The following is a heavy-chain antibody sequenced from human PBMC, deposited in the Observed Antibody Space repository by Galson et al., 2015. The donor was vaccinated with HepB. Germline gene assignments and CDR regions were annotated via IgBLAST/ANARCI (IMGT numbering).Heavy chain of an antibody. CDR2: ISSSSSTI. V-gene: IGHV3-48*04. Sequence: SLRLSCAASGFTFSSYSMNWVRQAPGKGLEWVSYISSSSSTIYYADSVKGRFTISRDNAKNSLYLQMNSLRAEDTAVYYCARDGEKEVRGVIYYGMDVWGQGTTVTVSS. J-gene: IGHJ6*02. D-gene: IGHD3-10*01. CDR1: GFTFSSYS. CDR3: ARDGEKEVRGVIYYGMDV.